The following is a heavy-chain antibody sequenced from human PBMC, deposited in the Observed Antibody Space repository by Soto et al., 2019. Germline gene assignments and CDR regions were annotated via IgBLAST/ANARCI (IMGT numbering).Heavy chain of an antibody. D-gene: IGHD3-16*01. CDR2: ISAYNGDT. Sequence: QVQLVQSGAEVKKPGASVTVSCKASGYTFTSFGISWVRQAPGQGLEWMGWISAYNGDTNYAQKLQGRVTMTTDTSTSTGYMELRNLRSDDTAVYYCARDWGNGSDLRFDSWGQGTLVIVSS. V-gene: IGHV1-18*01. CDR3: ARDWGNGSDLRFDS. J-gene: IGHJ4*02. CDR1: GYTFTSFG.